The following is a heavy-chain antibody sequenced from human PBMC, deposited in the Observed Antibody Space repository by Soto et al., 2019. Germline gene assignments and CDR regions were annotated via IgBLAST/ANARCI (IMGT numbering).Heavy chain of an antibody. CDR1: GGSISSSSYY. CDR2: ISYSGST. V-gene: IGHV4-39*01. Sequence: SETLSLTCSVSGGSISSSSYYWGWIRQPPGKGLEWIGSISYSGSTYYNPSLRSRVSISVDTSKNQFSLRLSSVTAADTAVYYCARHRSHDDILSDWGQGTLVTVSS. CDR3: ARHRSHDDILSD. J-gene: IGHJ4*02. D-gene: IGHD3-9*01.